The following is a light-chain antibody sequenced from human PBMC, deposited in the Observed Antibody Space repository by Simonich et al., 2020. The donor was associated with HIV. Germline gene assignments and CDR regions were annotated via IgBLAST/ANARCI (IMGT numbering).Light chain of an antibody. Sequence: EVVMTQSPVTLSVSPGERATHSDRASQSVRSNLAWYQQKPSQAPRLGISGASTRATGIPARFSGSGSGTEFTLTISSLQSEDCAVYYCQQYNNWPLFFGQGTKVEIK. V-gene: IGKV3-15*01. CDR2: GAS. J-gene: IGKJ2*01. CDR3: QQYNNWPLF. CDR1: QSVRSN.